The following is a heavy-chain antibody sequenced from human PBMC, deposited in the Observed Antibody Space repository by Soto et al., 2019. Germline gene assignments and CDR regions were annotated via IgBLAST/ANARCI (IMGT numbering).Heavy chain of an antibody. CDR3: AKSGARTDSSGYYRVY. CDR2: ISGSGGST. V-gene: IGHV3-23*01. D-gene: IGHD3-22*01. Sequence: EVQLLESGGGLVQPGGSLRLSCAASGFTFSSYAMSWVRQAPGKGLEWVSAISGSGGSTYYADSVKGRFTISRDNSKNTLYLQMNSLRAEDTAVYYCAKSGARTDSSGYYRVYWGQGTLVTVSS. CDR1: GFTFSSYA. J-gene: IGHJ4*02.